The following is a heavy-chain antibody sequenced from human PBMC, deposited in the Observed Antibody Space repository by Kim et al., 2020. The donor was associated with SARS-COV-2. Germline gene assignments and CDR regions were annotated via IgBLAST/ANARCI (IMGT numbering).Heavy chain of an antibody. CDR1: GFAFRSYG. V-gene: IGHV3-30*02. J-gene: IGHJ4*02. CDR3: ARDGSGWCPDY. Sequence: GGSLRLSCVASGFAFRSYGLQWVRQAPGKGLEWVALIRPDETKVYADALKGRFTISRDNSKNTLYLEMDSLRAEDTAVYYCARDGSGWCPDYWGQGTLVTVSS. CDR2: IRPDETKV. D-gene: IGHD6-19*01.